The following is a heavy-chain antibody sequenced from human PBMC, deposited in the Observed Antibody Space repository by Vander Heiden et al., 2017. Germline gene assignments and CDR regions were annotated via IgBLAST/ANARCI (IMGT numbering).Heavy chain of an antibody. Sequence: QVQLVESGGGVVQPGRSLRLSCEASGFTFSGYPMHWVRQAPGKGLEWVAVISYDGSNKYYADSVKGRFTISRDNSKNTLYLQMNSLRAEDTAVYYCARDHDSSGWYFNYWGQGTLVTVSS. D-gene: IGHD6-19*01. CDR2: ISYDGSNK. J-gene: IGHJ4*02. CDR3: ARDHDSSGWYFNY. V-gene: IGHV3-30*01. CDR1: GFTFSGYP.